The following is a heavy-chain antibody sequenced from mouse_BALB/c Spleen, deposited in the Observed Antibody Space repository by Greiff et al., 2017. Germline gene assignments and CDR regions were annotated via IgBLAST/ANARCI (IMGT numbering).Heavy chain of an antibody. J-gene: IGHJ1*01. Sequence: QVQLQQSGAELVRPGSSVKISCKASGYAFSSYWMNWVKQRPGQGLEWIGQIYPGDGDTNYNGKFKGKATLTADKSSSTAYMQLSSLTSEDSAVYFCARSAMITTGVGYFDVWGAGTTVTVSS. D-gene: IGHD2-4*01. CDR3: ARSAMITTGVGYFDV. CDR1: GYAFSSYW. V-gene: IGHV1-80*01. CDR2: IYPGDGDT.